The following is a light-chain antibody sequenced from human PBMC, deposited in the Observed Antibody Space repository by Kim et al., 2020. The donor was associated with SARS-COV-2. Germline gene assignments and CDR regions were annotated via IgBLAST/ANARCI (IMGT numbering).Light chain of an antibody. J-gene: IGKJ2*01. CDR1: QNINKW. Sequence: GDRVTITCRARQNINKWLAWYQQKPGKAPKLLIHDASSLVSGVPSRFSGSGSGTEFTLTISCLQPDDSATYYCQQHNLYFGQGTKLEI. V-gene: IGKV1-5*01. CDR2: DAS. CDR3: QQHNLY.